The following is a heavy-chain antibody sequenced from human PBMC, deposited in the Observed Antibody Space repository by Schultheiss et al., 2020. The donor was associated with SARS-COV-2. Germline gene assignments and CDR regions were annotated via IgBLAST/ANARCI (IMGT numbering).Heavy chain of an antibody. CDR3: ARVHQGFD. J-gene: IGHJ4*02. D-gene: IGHD3-10*01. Sequence: SQTLSLTCTVSGGSISSSSYYWGWIRQPPGKGLEWIGSIYYSGSTYYNPSLKSRVTISVDTSKNQFSLKLSSVTAADTAVYYCARVHQGFDWGQGTLVTVPS. CDR2: IYYSGST. V-gene: IGHV4-39*01. CDR1: GGSISSSSYY.